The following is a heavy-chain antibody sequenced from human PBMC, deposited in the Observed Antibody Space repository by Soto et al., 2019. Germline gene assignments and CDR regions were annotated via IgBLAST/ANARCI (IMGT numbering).Heavy chain of an antibody. CDR3: AKGVQITMVRGVIIPDYYYYYGMDV. J-gene: IGHJ6*02. Sequence: GGSLRLSCAASGFTFSSYGMHWVRQAPGKGLEWVAVISYDGSNKYYADSVKGRFTISRDNSKNTLYLQMNSLRAEDTAVYYCAKGVQITMVRGVIIPDYYYYYGMDVWGQGTTVTVSS. D-gene: IGHD3-10*01. V-gene: IGHV3-30*18. CDR2: ISYDGSNK. CDR1: GFTFSSYG.